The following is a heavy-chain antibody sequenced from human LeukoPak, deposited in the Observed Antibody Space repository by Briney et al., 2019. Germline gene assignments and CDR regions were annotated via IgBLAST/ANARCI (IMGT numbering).Heavy chain of an antibody. CDR1: GFTFSSYS. CDR2: ISSSSSYI. CDR3: ARDSGGEWLVPHSDY. J-gene: IGHJ4*02. V-gene: IGHV3-21*01. Sequence: PGGSLRLSCAASGFTFSSYSMNWVRQAPGKGLEWVSSISSSSSYIYYADSVKGRFTISRDNAKNSLYLQMNSLRAEDTAVYYCARDSGGEWLVPHSDYWGQGTLVTVSS. D-gene: IGHD6-19*01.